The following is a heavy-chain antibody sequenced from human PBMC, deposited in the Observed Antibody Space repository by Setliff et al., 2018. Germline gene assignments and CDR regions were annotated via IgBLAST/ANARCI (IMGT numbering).Heavy chain of an antibody. V-gene: IGHV4-39*01. CDR1: GGSISSSSYY. CDR2: IYYSGST. J-gene: IGHJ4*02. CDR3: ARRRRSSSWFDTLFDY. Sequence: SETLSLTCTVSGGSISSSSYYWGWIRQPPGKGLEWIGSIYYSGSTNYNPSLKSRVTISVYTSKNQFSLKLSSVTAADTDVYDCARRRRSSSWFDTLFDYWGQGTLVTVSS. D-gene: IGHD6-13*01.